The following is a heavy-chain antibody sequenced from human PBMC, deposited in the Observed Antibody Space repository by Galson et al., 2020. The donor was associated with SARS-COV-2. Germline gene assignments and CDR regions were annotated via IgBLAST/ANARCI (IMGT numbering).Heavy chain of an antibody. V-gene: IGHV4-59*01. CDR3: AREPPYGDYLDY. D-gene: IGHD4-17*01. J-gene: IGHJ4*02. Sequence: SETLSLTCTVSGGSISSYYWSWIRQPPGKGLEWIGYIYYSGSTNYNPSLKSRVTISVDTSKNQFSLKLSSVTAADTAVYYCAREPPYGDYLDYLGQGTLVTVSS. CDR2: IYYSGST. CDR1: GGSISSYY.